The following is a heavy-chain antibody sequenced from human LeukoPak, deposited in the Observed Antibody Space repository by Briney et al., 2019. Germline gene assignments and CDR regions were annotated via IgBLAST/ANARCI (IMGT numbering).Heavy chain of an antibody. CDR2: IKQDGSER. V-gene: IGHV3-7*01. D-gene: IGHD2-15*01. CDR1: GFTFSSYW. CDR3: ARDIRTYSNYYYYHGMDV. J-gene: IGHJ6*02. Sequence: GGSLRLSCAASGFTFSSYWMSWVRQAPGKGLEWVANIKQDGSERYYVDSVKGRFTISRDNAKNSLYLQMNSLRAEDTAVFYCARDIRTYSNYYYYHGMDVWGQGTTATVSS.